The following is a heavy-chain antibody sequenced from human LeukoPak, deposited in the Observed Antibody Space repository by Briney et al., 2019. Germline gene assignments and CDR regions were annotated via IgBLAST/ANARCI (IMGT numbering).Heavy chain of an antibody. Sequence: GRSLRLSCAASGFTFSSYSMNWVRQAPGKGLEWVSSISSSSSYIYYADSVKGRFTISRDNAKNSLYLQMNSLRAEDTAVYYCARERLFLETYCGMDVWGQGTTVTVSS. CDR2: ISSSSSYI. CDR3: ARERLFLETYCGMDV. J-gene: IGHJ6*02. V-gene: IGHV3-21*01. CDR1: GFTFSSYS. D-gene: IGHD3-3*01.